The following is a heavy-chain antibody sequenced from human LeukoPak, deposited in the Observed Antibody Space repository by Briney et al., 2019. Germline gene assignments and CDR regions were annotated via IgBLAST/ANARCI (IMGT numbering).Heavy chain of an antibody. CDR2: INHSGST. V-gene: IGHV4-34*01. CDR1: GGSFSGYY. J-gene: IGHJ4*02. D-gene: IGHD2-2*01. CDR3: ARHGVWLLSL. Sequence: TTSETLSLTCAVYGGSFSGYYWSWIRQPPGKGLEWIGEINHSGSTNYNPSLKSRVTISVDTSKNQFSLKLSSVTAADTAVYYCARHGVWLLSLWGQGTLVTVSS.